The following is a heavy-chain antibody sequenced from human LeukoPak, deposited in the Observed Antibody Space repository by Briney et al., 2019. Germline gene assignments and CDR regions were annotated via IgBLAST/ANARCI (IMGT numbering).Heavy chain of an antibody. CDR1: GFTFSTYG. V-gene: IGHV3-48*02. J-gene: IGHJ4*02. CDR3: ARASPSGYDY. Sequence: PGGSLRLSCAAPGFTFSTYGMNWVRQAPGKGLEWVSYISDSSDAIYYPDSVKGRFNISRDNAKNSLYLQMNSLRDEDTAVYYCARASPSGYDYWGQGTLVTVSS. D-gene: IGHD3-22*01. CDR2: ISDSSDAI.